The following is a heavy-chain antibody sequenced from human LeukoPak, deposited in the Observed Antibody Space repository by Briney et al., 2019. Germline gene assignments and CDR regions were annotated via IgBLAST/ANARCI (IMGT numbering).Heavy chain of an antibody. CDR3: AKGERRKSGSSDY. V-gene: IGHV3-30*02. CDR2: IRYDGSNK. J-gene: IGHJ4*02. CDR1: GFTFSSYG. D-gene: IGHD5-12*01. Sequence: GGSLRLSCAASGFTFSSYGMHWVRQVPGKGLEWVAFIRYDGSNKYYADSVQGRFIISRDNSKNTLYLQMNSLRAEDTAVYYCAKGERRKSGSSDYWGQGTLVTVSS.